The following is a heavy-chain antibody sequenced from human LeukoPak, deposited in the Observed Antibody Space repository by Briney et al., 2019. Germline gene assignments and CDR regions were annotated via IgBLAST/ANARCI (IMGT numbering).Heavy chain of an antibody. CDR2: VYDSGST. D-gene: IGHD1-26*01. V-gene: IGHV4-59*12. CDR3: ARGRVGATSDYYYYYGMDV. J-gene: IGHJ6*02. Sequence: SETLSLTCRVSGGSMSSYFWTWIRQPPGKGLEWIGYVYDSGSTNYNPSLKSRGIISVDTSKNQFSLKLRSVTAADTAVYYCARGRVGATSDYYYYYGMDVWGQGTTVTVSS. CDR1: GGSMSSYF.